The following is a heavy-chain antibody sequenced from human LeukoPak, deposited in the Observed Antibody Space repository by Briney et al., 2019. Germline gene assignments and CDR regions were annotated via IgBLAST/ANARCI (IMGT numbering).Heavy chain of an antibody. Sequence: PSETLSLTCTVSGVSMSAYQWSWVRQSPEKGLEWIGCINTKGETSYNPSLKSRVTTSVDTSKSQFSLRLTSVTATDTAVYYCATSNDAKIAPFDHWGQGAPVTVSS. J-gene: IGHJ4*02. V-gene: IGHV4-4*09. CDR2: INTKGET. CDR3: ATSNDAKIAPFDH. D-gene: IGHD2-21*01. CDR1: GVSMSAYQ.